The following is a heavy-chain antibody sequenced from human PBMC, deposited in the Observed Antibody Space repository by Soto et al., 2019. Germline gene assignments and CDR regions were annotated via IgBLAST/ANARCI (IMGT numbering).Heavy chain of an antibody. J-gene: IGHJ4*02. CDR3: ARSPITQTSFIDH. V-gene: IGHV3-30-3*01. D-gene: IGHD1-20*01. CDR1: GFTFSSYP. Sequence: GGSLRLSCEASGFTFSSYPMHWVRQAPGKGLEWVTVISYDGGNQYYADSVKGRFTISRDNSKDTPYLQMHSLRSADTAVYFFARSPITQTSFIDHWGQGTLVTVSS. CDR2: ISYDGGNQ.